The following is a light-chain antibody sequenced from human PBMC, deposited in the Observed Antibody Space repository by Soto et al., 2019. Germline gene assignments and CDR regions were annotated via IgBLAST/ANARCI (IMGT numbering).Light chain of an antibody. Sequence: EIVMTQSPATLYVSPGERATLSCRASQSVSSNLTWYQQKPGQAPRLLIYGASTRATGIPARFSGSGSGTEFTLTISSLQSEDFAVYYCQQYHNWVTFGGGTKVEIK. CDR2: GAS. CDR3: QQYHNWVT. J-gene: IGKJ4*01. CDR1: QSVSSN. V-gene: IGKV3D-15*01.